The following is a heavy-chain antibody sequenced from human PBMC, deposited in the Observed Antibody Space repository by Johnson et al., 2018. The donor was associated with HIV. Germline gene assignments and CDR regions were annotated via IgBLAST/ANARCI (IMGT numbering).Heavy chain of an antibody. CDR3: ARGGGCGGDCYSGYDAFDI. J-gene: IGHJ3*02. D-gene: IGHD2-21*01. V-gene: IGHV3-30*02. CDR2: IRYDGSNK. CDR1: GFTFSSYG. Sequence: VQLVESGGGVVQPGGSLRLSCAASGFTFSSYGMHWVRQAPGKGLEWVAFIRYDGSNKYYADFVKGRLTIPRDNSKNTLYLQMNSLRADDTVVYYWARGGGCGGDCYSGYDAFDIWGQGTMVTVSS.